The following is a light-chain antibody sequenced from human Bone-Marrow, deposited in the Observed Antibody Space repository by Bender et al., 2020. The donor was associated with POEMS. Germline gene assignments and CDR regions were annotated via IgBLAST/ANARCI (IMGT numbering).Light chain of an antibody. CDR3: AAWDDSLSGLYV. V-gene: IGLV1-36*01. J-gene: IGLJ1*01. CDR2: YDD. CDR1: SSNIGNHG. Sequence: QSVVTQPPSLSEAPRQRVTISCSGSSSNIGNHGVNWYQQLPGEAPKLLIYYDDLLTPGVSDRFSASKSGTSASLVISGPRSEDEAYYYCAAWDDSLSGLYVFGTGTKVTVL.